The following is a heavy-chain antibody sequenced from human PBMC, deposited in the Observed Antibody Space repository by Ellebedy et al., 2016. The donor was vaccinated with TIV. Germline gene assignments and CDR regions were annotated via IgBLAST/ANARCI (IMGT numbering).Heavy chain of an antibody. J-gene: IGHJ4*02. CDR1: GFTFSSHW. CDR2: IKLDGSDK. Sequence: GGSLRLSXAASGFTFSSHWMSWVRQAPGKGLEWVANIKLDGSDKYYVDSVKGRFTISRDNAENSLYLQMNSLGAGDTAVYYCVRGGGSFDYWGQGTLVTVSS. V-gene: IGHV3-7*03. CDR3: VRGGGSFDY. D-gene: IGHD1-26*01.